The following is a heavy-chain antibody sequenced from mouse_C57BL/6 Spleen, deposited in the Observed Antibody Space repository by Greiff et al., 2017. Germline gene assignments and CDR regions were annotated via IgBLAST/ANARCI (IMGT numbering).Heavy chain of an antibody. D-gene: IGHD1-1*01. CDR3: ARHGYYGSSYDWYFDV. CDR2: IWSDGST. J-gene: IGHJ1*03. CDR1: GFSLTSYG. V-gene: IGHV2-6-1*01. Sequence: VQLMESGPGLVAPSQSLSITCTVSGFSLTSYGVHWVRQPPGKGLEWLVVIWSDGSTTYNSALKSRLSISKDNTKSQVFLKMNSHQTDDTAMYYCARHGYYGSSYDWYFDVWGTGTTVTVSS.